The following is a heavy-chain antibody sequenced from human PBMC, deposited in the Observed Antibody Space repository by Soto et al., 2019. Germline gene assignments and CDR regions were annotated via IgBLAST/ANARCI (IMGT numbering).Heavy chain of an antibody. Sequence: GGSLRLSCAASGFTFSNYAMNWVRQAPGEGLEWVSEITESGATYYTDSVKGRFTISRDNSKNTLYLQMNSLRAEDTAVYYCAKGPTGATTRVDYWGQGTLVTVSS. J-gene: IGHJ4*02. CDR2: ITESGAT. V-gene: IGHV3-23*01. D-gene: IGHD1-1*01. CDR1: GFTFSNYA. CDR3: AKGPTGATTRVDY.